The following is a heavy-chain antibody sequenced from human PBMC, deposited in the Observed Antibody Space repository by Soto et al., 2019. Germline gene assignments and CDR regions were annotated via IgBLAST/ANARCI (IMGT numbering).Heavy chain of an antibody. CDR2: ISAYNGNT. D-gene: IGHD5-12*01. CDR1: GYTFTSYG. CDR3: ARDRREMATILYYYYYYGMDV. Sequence: ASVKVSCKASGYTFTSYGISWVRQAPGQGPEWMGWISAYNGNTNYAQKLQGRVTMTTDTSTSTAYMELRSLRSDDTAVYYCARDRREMATILYYYYYYGMDVWGQGTTVTVSS. V-gene: IGHV1-18*01. J-gene: IGHJ6*02.